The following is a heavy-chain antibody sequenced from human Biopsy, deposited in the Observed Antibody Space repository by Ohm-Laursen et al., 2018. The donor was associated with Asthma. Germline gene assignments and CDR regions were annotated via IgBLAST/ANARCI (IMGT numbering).Heavy chain of an antibody. J-gene: IGHJ4*02. CDR2: ISSSSGSR. D-gene: IGHD2-2*01. CDR3: AREGHEYCSSTSCASFDY. Sequence: GSLRLSCAASGFRFSDYDMNWVRQAPGKGLEWVATISSSSGSRDYADSVKGRFTISRDSSNTVYLQMNSLRAEDTAVYYCAREGHEYCSSTSCASFDYRGQGTLVTVSS. CDR1: GFRFSDYD. V-gene: IGHV3-23*01.